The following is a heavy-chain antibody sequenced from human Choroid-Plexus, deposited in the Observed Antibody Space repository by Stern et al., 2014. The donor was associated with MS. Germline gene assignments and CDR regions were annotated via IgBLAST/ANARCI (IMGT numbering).Heavy chain of an antibody. CDR3: AKDRQYLTYFFDH. Sequence: QVQLVQSGGGVVQPGRPLRLSCVASGFTFGSCAMHWVRQAPGKGLEWVAGGSYDGSNNYYANSVKGRFTISRDNSQNTLYMQMSSLRPEDTAVYYCAKDRQYLTYFFDHWGQGSLVTVSS. V-gene: IGHV3-30*18. CDR2: GSYDGSNN. D-gene: IGHD2/OR15-2a*01. CDR1: GFTFGSCA. J-gene: IGHJ5*02.